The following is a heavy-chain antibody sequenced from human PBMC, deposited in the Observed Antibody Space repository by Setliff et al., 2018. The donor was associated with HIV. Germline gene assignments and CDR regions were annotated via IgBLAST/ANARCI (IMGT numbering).Heavy chain of an antibody. D-gene: IGHD3-10*01. CDR3: AQAQTSVSGSYYQYLQH. J-gene: IGHJ1*01. CDR1: GFTFDDYA. V-gene: IGHV3-9*01. Sequence: PGGSLRLSCAASGFTFDDYAMHWGRQAPGKGLEWVSGINWNSGTIAYADSVKGRFTISRDNSKNTLYLRMNSLRAEDTAVYYCAQAQTSVSGSYYQYLQHWGQGTLVTVSS. CDR2: INWNSGTI.